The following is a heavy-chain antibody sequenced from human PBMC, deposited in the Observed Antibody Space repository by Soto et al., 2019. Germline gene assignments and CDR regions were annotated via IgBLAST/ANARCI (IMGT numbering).Heavy chain of an antibody. CDR1: GFTVSNNY. J-gene: IGHJ4*02. CDR2: IYSRGDT. D-gene: IGHD1-1*01. CDR3: GRCPTVDRSNWPLTFDY. Sequence: PGGSLRLSCAASGFTVSNNYMSWVRQAPGQGLEWVSVIYSRGDTYYADSVKGRFTISRDSSKNTLYLQMNSLSTEDTAIYYCGRCPTVDRSNWPLTFDYWGQGTLVTVSS. V-gene: IGHV3-66*01.